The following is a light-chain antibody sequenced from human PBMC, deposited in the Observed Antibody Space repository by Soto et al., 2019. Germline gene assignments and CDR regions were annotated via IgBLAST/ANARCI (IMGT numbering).Light chain of an antibody. CDR1: QDISTY. J-gene: IGKJ1*01. CDR3: QQLHSFPPT. Sequence: DIQLTQSPSFLSASVGDRLTITCRASQDISTYLTWYQQNPGKAPKLLIYTASTLQSGVPSRFSGRGSGTEFTLTISSLQPEDFATYYCQQLHSFPPTYGQGTKVEIK. CDR2: TAS. V-gene: IGKV1-9*01.